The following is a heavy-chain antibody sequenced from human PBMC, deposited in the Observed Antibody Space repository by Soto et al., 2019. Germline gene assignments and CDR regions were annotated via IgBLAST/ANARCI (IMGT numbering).Heavy chain of an antibody. CDR3: ARVSGNFWRGYYNFDY. V-gene: IGHV1-18*01. Sequence: ASVKVSCKASGYTFTSYAITWVRQALGQGLEWMGWTSPYNGNTNYVQKLQGRVTMTTDTSTSTAYMELRSLRSDDTAVYYCARVSGNFWRGYYNFDYWGLGTLVTVSS. CDR1: GYTFTSYA. J-gene: IGHJ4*02. D-gene: IGHD3-3*01. CDR2: TSPYNGNT.